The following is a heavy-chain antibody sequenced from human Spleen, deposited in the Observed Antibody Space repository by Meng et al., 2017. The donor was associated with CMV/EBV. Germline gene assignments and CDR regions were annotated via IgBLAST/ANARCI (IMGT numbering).Heavy chain of an antibody. V-gene: IGHV3-11*04. CDR1: GFTFSDYY. D-gene: IGHD3-3*01. CDR2: ISSSGSTI. Sequence: GESLKISCAASGFTFSDYYMSWIRQAPGKGLEWVSYISSSGSTIYYADSVKGRFTISRDDAKNSLYLQMNSRRAEDTAVYYCARDHLPYYDFWSGYYGGWFDPWGQGTLVTGLL. J-gene: IGHJ5*02. CDR3: ARDHLPYYDFWSGYYGGWFDP.